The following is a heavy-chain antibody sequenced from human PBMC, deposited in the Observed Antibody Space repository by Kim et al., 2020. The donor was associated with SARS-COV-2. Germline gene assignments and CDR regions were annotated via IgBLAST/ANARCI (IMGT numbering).Heavy chain of an antibody. CDR1: GFNFNNDD. J-gene: IGHJ4*02. D-gene: IGHD3-10*01. V-gene: IGHV3-21*04. CDR2: ISSSSRYI. Sequence: GGSLRLSCAASGFNFNNDDMNWVRQAPGKGLEWVSCISSSSRYIYYAESVKGRFTISRDNAKSSLYLQMNSLRAEDTAVYYCARLTSGALNSHVWGVIRDWGQGTLVTVSS. CDR3: ARLTSGALNSHVWGVIRD.